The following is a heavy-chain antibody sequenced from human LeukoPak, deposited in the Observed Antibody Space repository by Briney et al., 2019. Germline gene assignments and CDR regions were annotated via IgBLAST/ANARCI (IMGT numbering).Heavy chain of an antibody. V-gene: IGHV4-39*07. CDR2: IYYSGST. J-gene: IGHJ4*02. D-gene: IGHD4-17*01. CDR3: ARRHRVYGGYVVFDY. CDR1: GGSISSSSYY. Sequence: PSETLSLTCTVSGGSISSSSYYWGWIRQPPGKGLEWIGSIYYSGSTYYNPSLKSRVTISLYTSYNQLSLKLTSVTAADTAVYFCARRHRVYGGYVVFDYWGQGTLVTVSS.